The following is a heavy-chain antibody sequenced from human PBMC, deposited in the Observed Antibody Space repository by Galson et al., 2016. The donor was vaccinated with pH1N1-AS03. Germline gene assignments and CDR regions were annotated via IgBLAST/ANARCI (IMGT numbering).Heavy chain of an antibody. CDR1: GFIFSSYE. J-gene: IGHJ5*02. Sequence: SLRLSCAASGFIFSSYEMNWVRQAPGKGLEWVSYISSSGNTIYYADSVKGRFTISRDNAKNSLYLQMNSLRAEDTAVYYCARALSEQYYDNLTGNDPWGQGTLVTVSS. V-gene: IGHV3-48*03. CDR3: ARALSEQYYDNLTGNDP. D-gene: IGHD3-9*01. CDR2: ISSSGNTI.